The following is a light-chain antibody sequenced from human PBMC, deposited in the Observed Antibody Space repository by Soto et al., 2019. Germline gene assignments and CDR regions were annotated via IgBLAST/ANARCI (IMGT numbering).Light chain of an antibody. Sequence: EIVLTQSPGTLSLSPGERATLSCRASESVSSSYLAWYQQKPGQAPRLLIFGASSRATGTPDRFSGSGSGTDFTHTISRLEPEDFAVYYCQQYVTSPWAFGPGTKVAIE. J-gene: IGKJ1*01. V-gene: IGKV3-20*01. CDR3: QQYVTSPWA. CDR2: GAS. CDR1: ESVSSSY.